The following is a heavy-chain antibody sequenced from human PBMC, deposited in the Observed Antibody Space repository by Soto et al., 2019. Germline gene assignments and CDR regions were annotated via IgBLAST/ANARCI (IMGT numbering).Heavy chain of an antibody. Sequence: QVQLQESGPGLVKPSQTLSLTCTVSGASMSSGGYYWTWIRQSPGKGLEWIGYIYYSGSTYYNPSLESRVAISLDTSRSQFSLTLHSVTAADTAIYYCARDRHNNFFDPWGQGTRVTVSS. CDR3: ARDRHNNFFDP. J-gene: IGHJ5*02. D-gene: IGHD6-6*01. CDR2: IYYSGST. CDR1: GASMSSGGYY. V-gene: IGHV4-31*03.